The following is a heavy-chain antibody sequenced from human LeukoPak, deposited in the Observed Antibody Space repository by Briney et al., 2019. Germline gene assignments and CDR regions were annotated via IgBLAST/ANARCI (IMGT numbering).Heavy chain of an antibody. D-gene: IGHD1-26*01. CDR1: GDSISSYY. V-gene: IGHV4-59*01. CDR2: VSSNEGT. Sequence: SETLSLTCTVSGDSISSYYWGWIRQPPGKGLEWTGYVSSNEGTNYNPSLKSRVTILVDTSKNQFSLKLRSVTAADTAVYYCARRPGSGNYYGCFDYWGQGTLVTVSS. CDR3: ARRPGSGNYYGCFDY. J-gene: IGHJ4*02.